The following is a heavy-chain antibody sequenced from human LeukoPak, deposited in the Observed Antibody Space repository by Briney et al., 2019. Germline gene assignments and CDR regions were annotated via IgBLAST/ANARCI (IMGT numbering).Heavy chain of an antibody. D-gene: IGHD3-9*01. Sequence: GASVKVSCKASGYTFTTYYMHWVRQAPGQGLEWMGTINPSGGSTRYAQKFQGRVTLTRDTSTSIVYMELSSLSSEDTAVYYCARAGDYDILTHSDYWGQGTLVTVSS. CDR3: ARAGDYDILTHSDY. CDR1: GYTFTTYY. CDR2: INPSGGST. J-gene: IGHJ4*02. V-gene: IGHV1-46*01.